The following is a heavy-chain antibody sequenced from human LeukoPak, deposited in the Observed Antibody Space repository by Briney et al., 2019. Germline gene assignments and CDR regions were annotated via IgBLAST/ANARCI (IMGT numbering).Heavy chain of an antibody. D-gene: IGHD3-10*01. Sequence: GGSLRLSCAASGFTFSSYELNWVRQAPGKGLEWVSYISSSGSTIKYADSVKGRFTISRGSAKNSLYLQMNSLRAEDTAVYYCASLPRPQYYYGSGRGDDYWGQGTLVTVSS. CDR3: ASLPRPQYYYGSGRGDDY. CDR1: GFTFSSYE. V-gene: IGHV3-48*03. J-gene: IGHJ4*02. CDR2: ISSSGSTI.